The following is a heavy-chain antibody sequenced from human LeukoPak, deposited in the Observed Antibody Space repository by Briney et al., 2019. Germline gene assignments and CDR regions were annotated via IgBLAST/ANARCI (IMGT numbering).Heavy chain of an antibody. D-gene: IGHD3-22*01. CDR2: ISTYHGNT. Sequence: GASVKVSCKASGGTFSSYAISWVRQAPGQVLEWMGWISTYHGNTNYAQIFQDRVTLTSDTSTSTAYMELRRLRSDDTAVYYCARRPNHYDTSGYDYWGQGTLVTVSS. V-gene: IGHV1-18*01. CDR3: ARRPNHYDTSGYDY. J-gene: IGHJ4*02. CDR1: GGTFSSYA.